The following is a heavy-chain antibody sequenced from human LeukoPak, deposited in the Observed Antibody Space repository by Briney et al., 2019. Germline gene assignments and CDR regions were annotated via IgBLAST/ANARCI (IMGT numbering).Heavy chain of an antibody. V-gene: IGHV3-7*01. Sequence: GGSLRLSCAASGFTFSTYWMSWVRQAPGTGLEWVASIKQDGSEKSYVDSVKGRFTISRDNAKNSLYLQMNSLRAEDTAVYYCAKDSGTYYDILTGPDAFDIWGQGTMVTVSS. CDR1: GFTFSTYW. J-gene: IGHJ3*02. CDR3: AKDSGTYYDILTGPDAFDI. D-gene: IGHD3-9*01. CDR2: IKQDGSEK.